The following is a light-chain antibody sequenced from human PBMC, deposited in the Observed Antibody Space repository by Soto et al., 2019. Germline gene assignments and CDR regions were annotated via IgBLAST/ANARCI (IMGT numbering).Light chain of an antibody. CDR2: EDN. J-gene: IGLJ2*01. CDR3: QSYDXSNVX. CDR1: SGSIASNY. Sequence: NFMLTQPHSVSESPGKTVTISCTGSSGSIASNYVQWYQQRPGSAPTTVIYEDNQRPSGVPDRFSGSIDSSSNSASLTISGLKTEDEADYYCQSYDXSNVXXXGGXKLTVL. V-gene: IGLV6-57*02.